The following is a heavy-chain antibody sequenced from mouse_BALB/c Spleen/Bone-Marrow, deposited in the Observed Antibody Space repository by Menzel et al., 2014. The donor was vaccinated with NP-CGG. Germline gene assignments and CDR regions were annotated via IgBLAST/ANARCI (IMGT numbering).Heavy chain of an antibody. CDR3: ARYDVYYYFDY. D-gene: IGHD2-3*01. CDR1: GFTFTDNY. CDR2: IRNKANGYTT. Sequence: EVQLVESGGGLVQPGGSLRLSCATSGFTFTDNYMSWVRQPPGKALEWLGFIRNKANGYTTEYSASVKGRFTISRDNSQSILYLQMNTLRAEDSATYYCARYDVYYYFDYWGQGTTLTVSS. V-gene: IGHV7-3*02. J-gene: IGHJ2*01.